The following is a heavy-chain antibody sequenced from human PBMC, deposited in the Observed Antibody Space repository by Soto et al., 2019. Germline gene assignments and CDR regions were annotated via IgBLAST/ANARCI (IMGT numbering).Heavy chain of an antibody. CDR3: ARDRVGVVAATETYYYYGMDV. CDR2: ISSSSSYI. J-gene: IGHJ6*02. CDR1: GFTFSSYS. D-gene: IGHD2-15*01. Sequence: GGSLRLSCAASGFTFSSYSMNWVRQAPGKGLEWVSSISSSSSYIYYADSVKGRFTISRDNAKNSLYLQMNSLRAEDTAVYYCARDRVGVVAATETYYYYGMDVWGQGTTVTISS. V-gene: IGHV3-21*01.